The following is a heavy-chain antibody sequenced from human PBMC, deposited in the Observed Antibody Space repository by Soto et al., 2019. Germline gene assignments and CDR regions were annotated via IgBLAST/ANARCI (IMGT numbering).Heavy chain of an antibody. D-gene: IGHD3-10*01. J-gene: IGHJ4*02. CDR1: GGTFSSYT. Sequence: SVKVSCKASGGTFSSYTISWVRQAPGQGLEWMGRIIPILGIANYAQKFQGRVTITADKSTSTAYMELSSLRSEDTAVYYCARVGSGNYYGSGSYYPLPDYWGQGTLVTVSS. V-gene: IGHV1-69*02. CDR3: ARVGSGNYYGSGSYYPLPDY. CDR2: IIPILGIA.